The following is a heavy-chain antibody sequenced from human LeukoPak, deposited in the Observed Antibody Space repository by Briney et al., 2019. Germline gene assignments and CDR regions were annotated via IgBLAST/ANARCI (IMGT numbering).Heavy chain of an antibody. D-gene: IGHD4-17*01. J-gene: IGHJ4*02. CDR3: VRGGAAYGY. CDR1: GGSISSSSYY. CDR2: IKQDGSEK. V-gene: IGHV3-7*05. Sequence: ETLSLTCTVSGGSISSSSYYWGWIRQPPGKGLEWVANIKQDGSEKHYVDSVKGRFTISRDNAKNSLYLQMNSLRAEDTAVYFCVRGGAAYGYWGQGTLVTVSS.